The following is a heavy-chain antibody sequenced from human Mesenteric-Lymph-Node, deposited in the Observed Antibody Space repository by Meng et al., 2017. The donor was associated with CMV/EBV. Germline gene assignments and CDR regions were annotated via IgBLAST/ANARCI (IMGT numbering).Heavy chain of an antibody. V-gene: IGHV4-59*01. J-gene: IGHJ4*02. CDR2: IYYSGTT. Sequence: SETLSLTCTVSGGSSSSYYWSWIRQPPGKGLEWIGYIYYSGTTNYNPSLKSRVTISVDTSKNQFSLKLSTVTAADTAVYYCARVIYDSSGLRSVDYWGQGTLVTVSS. D-gene: IGHD3-22*01. CDR3: ARVIYDSSGLRSVDY. CDR1: GGSSSSYY.